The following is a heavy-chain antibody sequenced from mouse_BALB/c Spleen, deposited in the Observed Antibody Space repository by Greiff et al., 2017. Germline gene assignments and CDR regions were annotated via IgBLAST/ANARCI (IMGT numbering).Heavy chain of an antibody. J-gene: IGHJ1*01. CDR1: GFTFSNYA. D-gene: IGHD1-1*01. Sequence: EGKLVESGGGLVKPGGSLKLSCAASGFTFSNYAMAWGRQTPEKRLEWVASISSGGSTYYPDSVKGRFTISRDNARNILYLQMSSLRSEDTAMYYCARGPPYYGSSYWYFDVWGAGTTVTVSS. CDR3: ARGPPYYGSSYWYFDV. V-gene: IGHV5-6-5*01. CDR2: ISSGGST.